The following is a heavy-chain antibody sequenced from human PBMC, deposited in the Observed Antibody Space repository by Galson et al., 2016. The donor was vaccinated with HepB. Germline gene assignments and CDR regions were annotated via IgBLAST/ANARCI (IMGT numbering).Heavy chain of an antibody. J-gene: IGHJ4*02. CDR2: IIPIFGSA. V-gene: IGHV1-69*06. CDR1: GGTFSSFA. Sequence: SVKVSCKASGGTFSSFAISWMRQAPGQGLEWMGGIIPIFGSATYAQKFQGRLTITADKSTNTASMELSSLTSEEAAVYYCGRGEGSVVVVTLDYWGQGTLVTVSS. CDR3: GRGEGSVVVVTLDY. D-gene: IGHD2-21*02.